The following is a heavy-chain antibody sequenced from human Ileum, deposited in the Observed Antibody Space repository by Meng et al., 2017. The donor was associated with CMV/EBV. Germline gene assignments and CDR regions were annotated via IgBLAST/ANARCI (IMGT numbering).Heavy chain of an antibody. CDR1: GGTFSHYG. J-gene: IGHJ4*02. V-gene: IGHV1-69*12. D-gene: IGHD1-1*01. CDR3: ARLGQQLVAPPAYFDS. CDR2: IIPIFGTP. Sequence: QVQLVPSGAEVKRPXSSVKVXCKASGGTFSHYGISWIRQTPGQGLEWMGGIIPIFGTPNYAQKFQGRITITADESTQTVYMELSSLTADDTALYFCARLGQQLVAPPAYFDSWGQGTLGNVSS.